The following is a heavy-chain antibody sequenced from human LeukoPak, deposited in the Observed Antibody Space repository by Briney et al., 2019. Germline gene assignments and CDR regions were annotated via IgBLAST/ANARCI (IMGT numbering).Heavy chain of an antibody. CDR1: GYTFTSYG. Sequence: ASVKVSCKASGYTFTSYGISWVRQAPGQGLEWMGWISAYNGNTNYAQKLQGRVTMTTDTSTSTAYMELRSLRSDDTAVYYCARNQYYYDSSGYPPWGQGTLVTVSS. V-gene: IGHV1-18*01. CDR3: ARNQYYYDSSGYPP. CDR2: ISAYNGNT. J-gene: IGHJ5*02. D-gene: IGHD3-22*01.